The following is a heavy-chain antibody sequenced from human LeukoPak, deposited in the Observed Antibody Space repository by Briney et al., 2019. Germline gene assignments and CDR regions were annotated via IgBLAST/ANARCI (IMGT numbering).Heavy chain of an antibody. J-gene: IGHJ6*02. D-gene: IGHD2/OR15-2a*01. CDR2: ISAYDGNT. CDR3: ARDRDGSPGFYAPIDV. CDR1: GYTFTSYG. Sequence: ASVKLCCKAAGYTFTSYGTSWVRQAPGQGLEWMGWISAYDGNTNYAQKLQGRVTMTTDTSTSTAYMELRSLRADDTAVYYCARDRDGSPGFYAPIDVWGQGTTVTVSS. V-gene: IGHV1-18*01.